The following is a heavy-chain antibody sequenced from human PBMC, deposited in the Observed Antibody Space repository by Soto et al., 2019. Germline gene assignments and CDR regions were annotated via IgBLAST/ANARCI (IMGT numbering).Heavy chain of an antibody. CDR3: ARKEGMTTHFDP. CDR1: GGSISRVNYY. J-gene: IGHJ5*02. V-gene: IGHV4-30-4*01. CDR2: NYYSGSA. Sequence: PSETLSLTCTVSGGSISRVNYYWSWIRQPPGKGLEWIGYNYYSGSAYYNPSLRSRATISIDTSRNQFSLQLTSVTAADTAVYYCARKEGMTTHFDPWGQGALVTVSS. D-gene: IGHD4-4*01.